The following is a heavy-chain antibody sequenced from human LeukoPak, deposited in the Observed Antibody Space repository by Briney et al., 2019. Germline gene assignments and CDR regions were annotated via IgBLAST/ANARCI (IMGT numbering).Heavy chain of an antibody. J-gene: IGHJ3*02. D-gene: IGHD3-3*01. V-gene: IGHV1-2*02. CDR1: GYTFSDYY. CDR3: ARKRGVGVDTNAFDI. Sequence: GASVNVSCRASGYTFSDYYMHWVRQAPAQGLEWMAWISPDSVEKKYAQKFQGRVTMSRDTSISTAYMELSRLTSDDTAVYYCARKRGVGVDTNAFDIWGQGTMVTVSS. CDR2: ISPDSVEK.